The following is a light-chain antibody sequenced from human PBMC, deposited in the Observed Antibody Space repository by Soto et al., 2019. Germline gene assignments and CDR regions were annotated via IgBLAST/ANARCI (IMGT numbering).Light chain of an antibody. CDR2: RNN. CDR3: HSYDSSLRGSV. Sequence: QSVLTQPPSVSGDPGQRVTISCTGSSSNIGAGYDVHWYQQLPGTAPKLLIYRNNNRPSGVPDRFSGSKSGTSASLAITGLQAEDEADYYCHSYDSSLRGSVFGGGTKLTVL. J-gene: IGLJ3*02. CDR1: SSNIGAGYD. V-gene: IGLV1-40*01.